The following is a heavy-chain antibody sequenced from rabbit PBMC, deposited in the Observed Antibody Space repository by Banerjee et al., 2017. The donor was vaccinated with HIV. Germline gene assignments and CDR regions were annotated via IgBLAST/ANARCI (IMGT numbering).Heavy chain of an antibody. J-gene: IGHJ4*01. V-gene: IGHV1S21*01. D-gene: IGHD4-2*01. Sequence: EQLVESGGGLVQPGGSLKLSCKASGFDFSSYGVSWVRQAPGKGLEWIGYITYGGSTFYASWAKGRFTISRTSTTVDLKMTSLTAADTATYFCARGDFAPYFNLWGPGTLVTVS. CDR1: GFDFSSYG. CDR3: ARGDFAPYFNL. CDR2: ITYGGST.